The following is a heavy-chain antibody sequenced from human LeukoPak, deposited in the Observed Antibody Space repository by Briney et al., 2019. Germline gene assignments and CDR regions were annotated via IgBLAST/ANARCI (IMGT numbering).Heavy chain of an antibody. CDR3: ARDLPYYDFWSGYPGY. V-gene: IGHV3-30-3*01. D-gene: IGHD3-3*01. CDR1: GFTFSSYA. J-gene: IGHJ4*02. Sequence: GGSLRLSCAASGFTFSSYAMHWVRQAPGKGLEWVAVISYDGSNKYYADSVKGRFTISRDNSKNTLYLQMNSLRAEDTAVYYCARDLPYYDFWSGYPGYWGQGTLVTVSS. CDR2: ISYDGSNK.